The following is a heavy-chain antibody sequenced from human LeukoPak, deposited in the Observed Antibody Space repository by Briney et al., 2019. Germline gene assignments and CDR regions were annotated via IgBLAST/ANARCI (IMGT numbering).Heavy chain of an antibody. CDR2: ISYDGSNK. V-gene: IGHV3-30*03. Sequence: GRSLTLSCAASGFTFSSFGMHWVRQAPCKGVDWVAVISYDGSNKYSAGSVKGRFTISRDNSKNTLYLQMNSLRAEDTAVYYCATDHGFHYGAYFDYWGQGTLVTVSS. J-gene: IGHJ4*02. CDR3: ATDHGFHYGAYFDY. D-gene: IGHD4-17*01. CDR1: GFTFSSFG.